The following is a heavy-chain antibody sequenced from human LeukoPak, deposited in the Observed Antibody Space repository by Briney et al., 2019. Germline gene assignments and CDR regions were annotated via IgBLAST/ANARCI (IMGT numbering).Heavy chain of an antibody. J-gene: IGHJ4*02. CDR2: IYHSGST. Sequence: SETLSLTCTVSGGSISSGGYYWSWIRQPPGKGLEWIGYIYHSGSTYYNPSLKSRVTISVDRSKNQFSLKLSSVTAADTAVYYCARGPIYCSSTSCYMSFFDYWGQGTLVTVSS. CDR3: ARGPIYCSSTSCYMSFFDY. D-gene: IGHD2-2*02. V-gene: IGHV4-30-2*01. CDR1: GGSISSGGYY.